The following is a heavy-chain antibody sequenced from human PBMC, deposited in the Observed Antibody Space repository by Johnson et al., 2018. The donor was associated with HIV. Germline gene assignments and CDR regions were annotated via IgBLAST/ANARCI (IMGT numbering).Heavy chain of an antibody. D-gene: IGHD3-3*01. CDR3: VLQFLEWLSSDAFDI. J-gene: IGHJ3*02. CDR2: INRDGSDK. CDR1: GFTFSNHH. Sequence: VQLVESGGGVVRPGGSLRLSCAASGFTFSNHHMTWVRQAPGKGLEWVANINRDGSDKYYADSVKGRFTISRDNSKNTLYLQMNSLRAEDTAVYYCVLQFLEWLSSDAFDIWGQGTMVTVSS. V-gene: IGHV3-7*03.